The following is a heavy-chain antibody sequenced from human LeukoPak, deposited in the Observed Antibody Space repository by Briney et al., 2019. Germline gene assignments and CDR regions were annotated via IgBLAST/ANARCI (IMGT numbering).Heavy chain of an antibody. CDR3: TIDHDTTGLYQDRHY. CDR1: GFTFSRYA. V-gene: IGHV3-23*01. CDR2: ISTSGNT. Sequence: PGGSLRLSCAASGFTFSRYAMNWVRQAPGKGLEWVSTISTSGNTHYADSVKGRFTISRDNSKNTLYLQMNSLRDEDTAIYYCTIDHDTTGLYQDRHYWGQGTLVTISS. D-gene: IGHD6-19*01. J-gene: IGHJ4*02.